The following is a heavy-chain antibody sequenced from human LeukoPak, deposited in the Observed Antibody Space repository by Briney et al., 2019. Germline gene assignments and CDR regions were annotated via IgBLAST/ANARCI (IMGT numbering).Heavy chain of an antibody. CDR3: ARDPPYDYVWGSYRLPQGFDY. Sequence: PGGSLRLSCAAPGFTFSSYSMNWVRQAPGKGLEWGSSISSRSSYIYYADSVKGRFTISRDNAKNSLYLQMNSLRAEDTAVYYCARDPPYDYVWGSYRLPQGFDYWGQGTLVTVSS. J-gene: IGHJ4*02. V-gene: IGHV3-21*01. CDR1: GFTFSSYS. D-gene: IGHD3-16*02. CDR2: ISSRSSYI.